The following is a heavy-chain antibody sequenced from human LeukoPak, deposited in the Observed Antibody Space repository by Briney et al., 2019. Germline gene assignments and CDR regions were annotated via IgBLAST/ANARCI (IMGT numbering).Heavy chain of an antibody. D-gene: IGHD6-6*01. CDR1: GGSFSGYY. J-gene: IGHJ6*03. V-gene: IGHV4-34*01. Sequence: SETLSLTCAVYGGSFSGYYWSWIRQPPGKGLERIGEINHSGSTNYNPSLKSRVTISLDTSKNQFSLKLSSVTAADTAIYYCARDFSSSSTVYYYYMDVWGKGTTVTVSS. CDR2: INHSGST. CDR3: ARDFSSSSTVYYYYMDV.